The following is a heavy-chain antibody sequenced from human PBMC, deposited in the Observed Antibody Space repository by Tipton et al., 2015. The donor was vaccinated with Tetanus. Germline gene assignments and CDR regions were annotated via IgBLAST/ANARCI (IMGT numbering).Heavy chain of an antibody. J-gene: IGHJ4*02. CDR1: GGSFSGYY. D-gene: IGHD3/OR15-3a*01. V-gene: IGHV4-34*01. CDR2: IHPSGSA. Sequence: TLSLTCAVYGGSFSGYYWTWIRQPPGQGLEWIGEIHPSGSANSNPSLNSRVTISVDTSKNQFSLRLTSVTAADTAVYYCARTDWPEFDYWGQGILVTVSS. CDR3: ARTDWPEFDY.